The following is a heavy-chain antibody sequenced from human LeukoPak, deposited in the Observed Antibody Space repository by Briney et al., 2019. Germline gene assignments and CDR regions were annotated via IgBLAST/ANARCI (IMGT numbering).Heavy chain of an antibody. Sequence: PGGSLRLSCAASGFTFSSYAMTWVRQAPGKGLEWLSYISSSSSPIYYADSLKGRFTVSRDNAKNSVYLQMNSLRAEDTAVYYCARVAVKGGFDYWGQGTLVTVSS. D-gene: IGHD3-16*01. CDR1: GFTFSSYA. J-gene: IGHJ4*02. CDR2: ISSSSSPI. V-gene: IGHV3-48*04. CDR3: ARVAVKGGFDY.